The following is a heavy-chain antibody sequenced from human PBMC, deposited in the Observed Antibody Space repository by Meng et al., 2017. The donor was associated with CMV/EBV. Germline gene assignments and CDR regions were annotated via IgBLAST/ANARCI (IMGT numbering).Heavy chain of an antibody. J-gene: IGHJ5*02. D-gene: IGHD6-6*01. CDR3: ARDYSGIAARPGFDP. CDR2: IIPIFGTA. CDR1: GGTFSSYA. Sequence: QVQAVQSGDEVKEPGSSVKGSCKASGGTFSSYAISWVRQAPGQGLEWMGGIIPIFGTANYAQKFQGRVTITADESTSTAYMELSSLRSEDTAVYYCARDYSGIAARPGFDPWGQGTLVTVSS. V-gene: IGHV1-69*12.